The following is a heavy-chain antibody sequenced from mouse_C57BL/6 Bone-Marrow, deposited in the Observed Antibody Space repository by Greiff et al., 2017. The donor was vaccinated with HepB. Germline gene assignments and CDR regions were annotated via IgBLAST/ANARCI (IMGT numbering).Heavy chain of an antibody. J-gene: IGHJ2*01. Sequence: VQLQQPGAELVKPGASVKLSCKASGYTFTSYWMQWVKQRPGQGLEWIGEIDPSDSYTNYNQKFKGKATLTVDTSSSTAYMQLSSLTSEDSAGYDCARPYYVSSYFDYWCQGTTLTVSS. CDR1: GYTFTSYW. D-gene: IGHD1-1*01. CDR2: IDPSDSYT. CDR3: ARPYYVSSYFDY. V-gene: IGHV1-50*01.